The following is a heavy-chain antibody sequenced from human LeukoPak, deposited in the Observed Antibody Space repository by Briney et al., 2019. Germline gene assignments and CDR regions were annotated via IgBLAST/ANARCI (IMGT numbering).Heavy chain of an antibody. D-gene: IGHD2-15*01. CDR2: INPNSGGT. CDR3: ARVDLAVAATKFRFDP. V-gene: IGHV1-2*02. CDR1: GYTFTGYY. J-gene: IGHJ5*02. Sequence: ASVKVSCKASGYTFTGYYMHWVRQAPGQGLEWMGWINPNSGGTNYAQKFQGRVTMTRDTSISTAYMELSRLRSDDTAVYYCARVDLAVAATKFRFDPWGQGTLVTVSS.